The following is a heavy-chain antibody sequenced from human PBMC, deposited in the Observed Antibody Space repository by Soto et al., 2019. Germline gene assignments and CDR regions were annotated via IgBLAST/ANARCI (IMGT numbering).Heavy chain of an antibody. V-gene: IGHV1-46*01. J-gene: IGHJ5*02. D-gene: IGHD3-3*01. CDR3: ARSSGLTFGIIIAGSNWLDT. Sequence: GASVKVSCKAPGDTFTSYYLNWVRQAPGQGLEWMGVINPHGGSTKYAQKFQGRVTMTRDTSRSTVYMELRSLRSDDTAIYYCARSSGLTFGIIIAGSNWLDTWGQGTLVRISS. CDR2: INPHGGST. CDR1: GDTFTSYY.